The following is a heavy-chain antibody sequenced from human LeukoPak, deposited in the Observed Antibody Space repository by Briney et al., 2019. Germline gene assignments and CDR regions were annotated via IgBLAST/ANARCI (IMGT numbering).Heavy chain of an antibody. CDR1: GDSVSSNSVT. J-gene: IGHJ4*02. D-gene: IGHD6-13*01. CDR3: ARACGSRWYPD. Sequence: SQTLSLTCALSGDSVSSNSVTWHWIRQSPSRGLEWLGRTYYRSKWYYDYAVSVKSRITINPDTSENQFSLQLNSVTPEDTAVYYCARACGSRWYPDWGQGTLVTVSS. CDR2: TYYRSKWYY. V-gene: IGHV6-1*01.